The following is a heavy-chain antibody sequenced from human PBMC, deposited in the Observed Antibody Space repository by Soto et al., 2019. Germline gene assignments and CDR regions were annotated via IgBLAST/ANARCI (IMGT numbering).Heavy chain of an antibody. Sequence: QVQLVESGGGLVKPGGSLRLSCAASGFTFSDYYMSWIRQAPGKGLEWVSYISSSGSTIYYADSVKGRFTISRDNAKNSLYLQMNSLRAEDTAVFYCARVDPSQLWLNWYFDLWGRGTLVTVSS. CDR3: ARVDPSQLWLNWYFDL. CDR2: ISSSGSTI. J-gene: IGHJ2*01. D-gene: IGHD5-18*01. CDR1: GFTFSDYY. V-gene: IGHV3-11*01.